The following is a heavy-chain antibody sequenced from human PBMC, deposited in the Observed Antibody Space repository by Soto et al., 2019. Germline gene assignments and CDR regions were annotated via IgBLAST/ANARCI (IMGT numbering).Heavy chain of an antibody. J-gene: IGHJ5*02. CDR2: ISGSGGST. CDR3: AKDRGSSRYFNPNWLDP. Sequence: GGSLRLSCAASGFTFSSYAMSWVRQAPGKGLEWVSAISGSGGSTYYADSVKGRFTISRDNSKNTLYLQMNSLRAEDTAVYYCAKDRGSSRYFNPNWLDPWGQGSLVTVCS. CDR1: GFTFSSYA. V-gene: IGHV3-23*01. D-gene: IGHD3-22*01.